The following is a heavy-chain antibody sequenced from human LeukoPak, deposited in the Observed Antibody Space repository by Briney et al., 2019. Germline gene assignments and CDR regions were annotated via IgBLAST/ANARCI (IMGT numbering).Heavy chain of an antibody. V-gene: IGHV3-11*06. Sequence: GGSLSLSCAASGFTFSDYYMSWIRQAPGKGLEWVPYISSSSSYTIYADSVKGRFTISRDNAKNSLYLQMNSLRAEDTAVHYCARDRSGYSGYDSLGDYYGIDVWGKGTTVTVSS. J-gene: IGHJ6*04. D-gene: IGHD5-12*01. CDR1: GFTFSDYY. CDR2: ISSSSSYT. CDR3: ARDRSGYSGYDSLGDYYGIDV.